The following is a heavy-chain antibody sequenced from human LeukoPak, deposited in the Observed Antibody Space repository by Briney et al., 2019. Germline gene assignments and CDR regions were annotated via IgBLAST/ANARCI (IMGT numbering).Heavy chain of an antibody. Sequence: TSETLSLTCAVYGGSFSGYYWSWIRQPPGKGLEWIGEINHSGSTNYNPSLKSRVTISVDTSKNQFSLKLSSVTAADTAVYYCARGAGRRWLPRSFDYWGQGTLVTVSS. CDR1: GGSFSGYY. D-gene: IGHD6-19*01. V-gene: IGHV4-34*01. CDR2: INHSGST. CDR3: ARGAGRRWLPRSFDY. J-gene: IGHJ4*02.